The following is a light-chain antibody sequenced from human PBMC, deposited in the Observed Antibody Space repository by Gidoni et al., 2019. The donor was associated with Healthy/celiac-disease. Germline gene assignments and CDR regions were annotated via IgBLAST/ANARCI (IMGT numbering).Light chain of an antibody. CDR2: KAS. V-gene: IGKV1-5*03. CDR1: QSISSW. CDR3: QKYNSYSNT. J-gene: IGKJ2*01. Sequence: DIQMPQSPSPLSASVGARVTITCRASQSISSWLAWYQQKPGKAPKLLIYKASSLESGVPSRFSGSGSGTEFTLTISSLQPDDFATYYCQKYNSYSNTFGQGTKLEIK.